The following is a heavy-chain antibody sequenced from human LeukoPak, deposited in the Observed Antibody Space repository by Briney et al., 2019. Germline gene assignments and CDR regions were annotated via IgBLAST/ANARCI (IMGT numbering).Heavy chain of an antibody. CDR1: GGTFSSYA. CDR2: IIPIFGTA. D-gene: IGHD3-22*01. Sequence: ASVKVSCKASGGTFSSYAISWVRQAPGQGLEWMGGIIPIFGTANYAQKFQGRVTITADESTSTAYMELSSLRSEDTAMYYCARGHYYDSSGYYYVHYYYYYMDVWGKGTTVTISS. CDR3: ARGHYYDSSGYYYVHYYYYYMDV. J-gene: IGHJ6*03. V-gene: IGHV1-69*13.